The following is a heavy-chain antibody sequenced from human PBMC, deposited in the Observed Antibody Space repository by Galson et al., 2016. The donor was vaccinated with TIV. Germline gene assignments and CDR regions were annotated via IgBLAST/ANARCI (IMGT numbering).Heavy chain of an antibody. J-gene: IGHJ4*02. D-gene: IGHD4-17*01. CDR2: ISAYSGHT. CDR3: ARGATVTPYSFFDY. Sequence: SVKVSCKASGYTFTSTGISWVRQAPGQGLEWMGWISAYSGHTNYAQKFQGRLTMTRDTSTTTAYLELRSLRSDDTAVYYCARGATVTPYSFFDYWGQGTLVTVFS. CDR1: GYTFTSTG. V-gene: IGHV1-18*04.